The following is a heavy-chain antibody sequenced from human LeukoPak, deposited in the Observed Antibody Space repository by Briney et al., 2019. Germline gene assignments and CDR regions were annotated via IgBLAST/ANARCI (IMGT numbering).Heavy chain of an antibody. V-gene: IGHV3-30*02. Sequence: GGSLRLSCAASGFTFSSYGMHWVRQAPGKGLEWVAFIRYDGSNKYYADSVKGRFTISRDNSKNTLYLQMNSLRAEDTAVYYCAKGGYYGSGSYYIYYYYYMDVWGKGTTVTVSS. D-gene: IGHD3-10*01. CDR2: IRYDGSNK. J-gene: IGHJ6*03. CDR3: AKGGYYGSGSYYIYYYYYMDV. CDR1: GFTFSSYG.